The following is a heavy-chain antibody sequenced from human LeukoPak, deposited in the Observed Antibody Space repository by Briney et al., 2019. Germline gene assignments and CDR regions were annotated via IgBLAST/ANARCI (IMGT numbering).Heavy chain of an antibody. V-gene: IGHV1-2*02. Sequence: ASVKVSCKASGYSFTAYYMHWVRQAPGQGLEWMGWINPNSGGTNYAQKFQGRVTMTRDTSISTAYMEVSRLRSDDTAVYYCARGQQWLEAFEHWGQGTLVTVSS. J-gene: IGHJ4*02. CDR1: GYSFTAYY. CDR2: INPNSGGT. D-gene: IGHD6-19*01. CDR3: ARGQQWLEAFEH.